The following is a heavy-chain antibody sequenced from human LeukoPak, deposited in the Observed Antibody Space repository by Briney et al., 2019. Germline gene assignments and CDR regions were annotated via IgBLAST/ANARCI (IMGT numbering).Heavy chain of an antibody. CDR3: ASMITFGGVIPLGFDY. V-gene: IGHV4-61*01. CDR1: GGSISSGSYY. J-gene: IGHJ4*02. Sequence: SETLSLTCTVSGGSISSGSYYWSWIRQPPGKGLEWIGYIYYSGSTNYNPSLKSRVTISVDTSKNQFSLKLSSVTAADTAVYYCASMITFGGVIPLGFDYWGQGTLVTVSS. CDR2: IYYSGST. D-gene: IGHD3-16*02.